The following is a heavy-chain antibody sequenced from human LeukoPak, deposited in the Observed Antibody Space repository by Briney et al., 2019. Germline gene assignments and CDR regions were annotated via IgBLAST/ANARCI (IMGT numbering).Heavy chain of an antibody. CDR3: ARESGWGLPHAFDF. D-gene: IGHD3-3*01. V-gene: IGHV3-30-3*01. CDR1: GFTFSSYP. Sequence: GGSLRVSCAASGFTFSSYPLHWVRQAPGKGLEWVTLISYDGSKIYYADSVKGRFSISRDNSKNTLYLQMNSLRAEDTAVYYCARESGWGLPHAFDFWGQGTMVTVSS. CDR2: ISYDGSKI. J-gene: IGHJ3*01.